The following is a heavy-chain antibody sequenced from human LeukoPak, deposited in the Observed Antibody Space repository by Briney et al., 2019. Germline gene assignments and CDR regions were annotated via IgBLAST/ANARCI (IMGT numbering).Heavy chain of an antibody. CDR3: ARDLVTVTKGFDI. CDR1: GESFSSHY. D-gene: IGHD4-17*01. CDR2: ISHIGRT. Sequence: SETLSLTCAVSGESFSSHYWTWIRQSPGTGLEWIGYISHIGRTNYNPSLKSRVTISIDTSKNQFSLKLRSVTAADTAVYYCARDLVTVTKGFDIWGQGAMVSVSS. V-gene: IGHV4-59*11. J-gene: IGHJ3*02.